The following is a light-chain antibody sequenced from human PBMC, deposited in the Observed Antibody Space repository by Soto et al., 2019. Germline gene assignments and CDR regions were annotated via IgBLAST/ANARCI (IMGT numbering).Light chain of an antibody. V-gene: IGKV3-20*01. J-gene: IGKJ1*01. CDR3: QQYGSSRWT. CDR2: GAS. CDR1: QSVSSSY. Sequence: EIVLTQSLGTLSLSPGERATLSCRASQSVSSSYLAWYQQNRGQAPRLLIYGASSRAPGIPDRFGGSGSGTDFTLTISRLEPEDFAVYYCQQYGSSRWTFGQGTKVESK.